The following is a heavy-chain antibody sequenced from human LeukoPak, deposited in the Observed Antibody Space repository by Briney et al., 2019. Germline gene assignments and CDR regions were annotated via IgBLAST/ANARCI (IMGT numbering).Heavy chain of an antibody. V-gene: IGHV3-21*01. CDR3: ARGLTAVDYVGGSYRPSREDYYYYYMDV. J-gene: IGHJ6*03. Sequence: GGSLRLSCAASGFTFSSYSMNWVRQAPGKGLEWVSCISSSSGGIYYADSVKGRFTISRDNAKNTLYLQMNSLRAEDTAVYYCARGLTAVDYVGGSYRPSREDYYYYYMDVWGKGTMVTVSS. CDR1: GFTFSSYS. D-gene: IGHD3-16*02. CDR2: ISSSSGGI.